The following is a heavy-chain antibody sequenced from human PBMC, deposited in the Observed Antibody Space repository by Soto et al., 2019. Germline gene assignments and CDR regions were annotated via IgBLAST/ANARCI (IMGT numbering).Heavy chain of an antibody. Sequence: QLQLQESGPGLVKPSETLSLTCTVSGGSISSSSYYWGWIRQPPGKGLEWIGSIYYSGSTYYNPSLKSRATISVDTSQNQFSLKLSSVTAADTAVYYCASRTYYYGSGELLGNFDYWGQGTLVTVSS. CDR3: ASRTYYYGSGELLGNFDY. V-gene: IGHV4-39*01. J-gene: IGHJ4*02. CDR2: IYYSGST. D-gene: IGHD3-10*01. CDR1: GGSISSSSYY.